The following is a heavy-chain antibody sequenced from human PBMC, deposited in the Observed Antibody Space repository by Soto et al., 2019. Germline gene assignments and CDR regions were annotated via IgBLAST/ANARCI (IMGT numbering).Heavy chain of an antibody. V-gene: IGHV1-3*01. Sequence: GASVKVSCKASGYTFTMYSVHWVRQAPGQRLEWMGYINAGNGNTKYLQKFQGRVTFARDTSANTVDMELSSLSSEDTAMYYCARPGIMITSGSNDAFHVWGQGTMVTVS. CDR3: ARPGIMITSGSNDAFHV. CDR2: INAGNGNT. D-gene: IGHD3-16*01. CDR1: GYTFTMYS. J-gene: IGHJ3*01.